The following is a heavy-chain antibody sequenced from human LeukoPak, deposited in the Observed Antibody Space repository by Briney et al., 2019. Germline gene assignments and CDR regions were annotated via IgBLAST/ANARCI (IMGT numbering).Heavy chain of an antibody. CDR1: GYTFTSYG. Sequence: ASVKVSCKASGYTFTSYGISWVRQAPGQGLEWMGWISAYNGNTNYAQKFQGRVTMTRDTSTSTVYMELSSLRSEDTAVYYCARDAPFIAVAGYYYYGMDVWGQGTTVTVSS. CDR2: ISAYNGNT. V-gene: IGHV1-18*01. D-gene: IGHD6-13*01. J-gene: IGHJ6*02. CDR3: ARDAPFIAVAGYYYYGMDV.